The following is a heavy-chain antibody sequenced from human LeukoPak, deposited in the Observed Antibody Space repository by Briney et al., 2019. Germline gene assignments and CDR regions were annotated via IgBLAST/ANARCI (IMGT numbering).Heavy chain of an antibody. Sequence: SETLSLTCSVSGDSVSSSSVHWGWIRQPPGKKLEWIGHIYYTGSTTYSPSLKSRVTISVDTSKNQFSLKLSFVTAADTAVYYCARVKGSGWFDYWGLGTLVPVSS. CDR1: GDSVSSSSVH. D-gene: IGHD6-19*01. V-gene: IGHV4-61*01. J-gene: IGHJ4*02. CDR3: ARVKGSGWFDY. CDR2: IYYTGST.